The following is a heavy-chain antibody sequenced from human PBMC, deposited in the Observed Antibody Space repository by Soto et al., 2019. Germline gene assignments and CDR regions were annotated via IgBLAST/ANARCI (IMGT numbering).Heavy chain of an antibody. Sequence: GGSLRLSCAASGFSFRYYAMSWVRQAPGKGLEWVSAISGSGGSTFYADSVKGRLTISRDNSKNTLYLQMNSLRAEDTAIYYCAKKREQLVASYYFDSWGQGTLVTVSS. CDR2: ISGSGGST. CDR1: GFSFRYYA. V-gene: IGHV3-23*01. CDR3: AKKREQLVASYYFDS. D-gene: IGHD5-12*01. J-gene: IGHJ4*02.